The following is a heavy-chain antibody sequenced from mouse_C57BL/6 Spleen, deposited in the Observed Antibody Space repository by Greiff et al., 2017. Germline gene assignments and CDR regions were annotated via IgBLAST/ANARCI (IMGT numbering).Heavy chain of an antibody. D-gene: IGHD1-1*01. CDR1: GFTFSDYG. CDR3: ARLTTVAPYFDY. J-gene: IGHJ2*01. V-gene: IGHV5-17*01. CDR2: ISSGSSTI. Sequence: EVHLVESGGGLVKPGGSLKLSCAASGFTFSDYGMHWVRQAPEKGLEWVAYISSGSSTIYYADTVKGRFTISRDNAKNTLFLQMTSLRSEDTAMYYCARLTTVAPYFDYWGQGTTLTVSS.